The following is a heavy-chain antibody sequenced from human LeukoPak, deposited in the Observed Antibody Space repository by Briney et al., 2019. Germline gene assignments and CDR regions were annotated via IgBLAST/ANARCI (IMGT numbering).Heavy chain of an antibody. V-gene: IGHV4-4*07. CDR1: GDPISSYS. J-gene: IGHJ4*02. CDR3: ARGRLSVASIVAFDY. D-gene: IGHD6-19*01. Sequence: PSETLSLTCTVSGDPISSYSWTWIRQPAGKGLEWIGRIHLSGSTDYKPSLKSRVNISLDKSKNQFSLKLNSVTAAHSALYYCARGRLSVASIVAFDYWGQGALVAVSS. CDR2: IHLSGST.